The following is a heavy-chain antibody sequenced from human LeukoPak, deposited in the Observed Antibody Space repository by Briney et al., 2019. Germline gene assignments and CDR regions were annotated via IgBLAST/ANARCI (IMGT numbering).Heavy chain of an antibody. CDR3: ARVVPAAQKLYYWFDP. J-gene: IGHJ5*02. V-gene: IGHV1-8*01. D-gene: IGHD2-2*01. Sequence: ASVKVSCKASGYTFTSYDINWVRQATGHGLEWMGWMNPNSGNTGYAQKFQGRVTMTRNTSISTAYMELSSLRSEDTAVYYCARVVPAAQKLYYWFDPWGQGTLVTVSS. CDR2: MNPNSGNT. CDR1: GYTFTSYD.